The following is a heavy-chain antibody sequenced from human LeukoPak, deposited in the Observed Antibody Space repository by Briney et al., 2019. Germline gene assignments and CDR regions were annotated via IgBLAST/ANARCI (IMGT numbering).Heavy chain of an antibody. CDR2: ISGGGGST. D-gene: IGHD6-19*01. Sequence: GGSLRLSCAASGFTFSSYAMSWVRQAPGKGLEWVSAISGGGGSTYYTDSVKGRFTISRDNSKNTLYLQMNSLRAEDTAVYYCAKAWVPNSSGWSHWFDPWGQGTLVTVSS. CDR1: GFTFSSYA. V-gene: IGHV3-23*01. J-gene: IGHJ5*02. CDR3: AKAWVPNSSGWSHWFDP.